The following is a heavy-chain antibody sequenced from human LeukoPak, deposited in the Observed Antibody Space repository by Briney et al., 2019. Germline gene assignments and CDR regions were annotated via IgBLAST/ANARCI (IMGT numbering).Heavy chain of an antibody. CDR2: ISSSSSYI. CDR1: GFTFCSYS. CDR3: ARDISGNFDY. V-gene: IGHV3-21*01. J-gene: IGHJ4*02. D-gene: IGHD1-26*01. Sequence: GGSLRLSCAASGFTFCSYSMNWVRQAPGKGLEWVSSISSSSSYIYYADSVKGRFTISRDNAKNSLYLQMNSLRAEDTAVYYCARDISGNFDYWGQGTLVTVSS.